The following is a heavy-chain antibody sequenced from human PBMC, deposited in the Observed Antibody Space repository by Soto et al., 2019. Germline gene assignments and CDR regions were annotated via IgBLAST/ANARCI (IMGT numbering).Heavy chain of an antibody. J-gene: IGHJ6*02. CDR2: ISAYNGNT. V-gene: IGHV1-18*01. Sequence: ASVKVSCKASGYTFTSYGISCVRQAPGQVLEWMGWISAYNGNTNYAQKLQGRVTMTTDTSTSTAYMELRSLRSDDTAVYYCARVGCSSTSCYLSPYYYYGMDVWGQGTTVTVSS. CDR3: ARVGCSSTSCYLSPYYYYGMDV. CDR1: GYTFTSYG. D-gene: IGHD2-2*01.